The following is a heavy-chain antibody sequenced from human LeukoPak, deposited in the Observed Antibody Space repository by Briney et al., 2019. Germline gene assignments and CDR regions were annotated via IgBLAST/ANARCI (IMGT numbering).Heavy chain of an antibody. Sequence: PGGSLRLSCAASGFTFSSYGMHWVRQAPGKGLEWVAVIWYDGSNKYYADSVKGRFTISRDNSKNTLYLQMSSLRAEDTAVYYCAKSGGSYYPYYYGMDVWGQGTTVTVSS. J-gene: IGHJ6*02. CDR2: IWYDGSNK. V-gene: IGHV3-30*02. CDR3: AKSGGSYYPYYYGMDV. D-gene: IGHD1-26*01. CDR1: GFTFSSYG.